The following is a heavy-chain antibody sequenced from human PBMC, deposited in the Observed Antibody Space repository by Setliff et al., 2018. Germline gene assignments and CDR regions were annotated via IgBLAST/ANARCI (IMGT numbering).Heavy chain of an antibody. CDR3: VREGVDTRSSTDYRYYMDV. J-gene: IGHJ6*03. Sequence: SVKVSCKASGATFSSYGISWVRQAPGQGLEWMGGTIPVFGTTDYSQKFQGRVTIITDESTSTAFMQLSSLRSEDTAVYYCVREGVDTRSSTDYRYYMDVWGKGTTVTVSS. CDR2: TIPVFGTT. D-gene: IGHD5-18*01. CDR1: GATFSSYG. V-gene: IGHV1-69*05.